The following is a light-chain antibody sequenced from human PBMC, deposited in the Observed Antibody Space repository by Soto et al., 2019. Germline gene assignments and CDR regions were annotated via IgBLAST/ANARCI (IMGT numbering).Light chain of an antibody. CDR1: SGHSTYA. CDR3: QTWVTGPPWV. Sequence: QLVLTQSPSASAPLGASVKLTCTLSSGHSTYAIAWHQQQPEKGPRYLMKLNSDGSHNKGDGIPDRFSGSSSGAERYLTISSLQSEDEADYYCQTWVTGPPWVFGGGTKVTVL. CDR2: LNSDGSH. J-gene: IGLJ3*02. V-gene: IGLV4-69*01.